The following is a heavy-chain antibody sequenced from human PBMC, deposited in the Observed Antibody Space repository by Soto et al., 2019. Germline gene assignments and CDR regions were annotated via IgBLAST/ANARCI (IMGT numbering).Heavy chain of an antibody. CDR3: ARRNFGDYDHYFDS. J-gene: IGHJ4*02. CDR1: GGSISSYY. Sequence: SETLFLTCTVSGGSISSYYGTWIRQPPGKGLEWIGYISHSGSTNYNPSLKSRVSISVDMSKNQFSLKLSSVTAADTAVYYCARRNFGDYDHYFDSWGQGTLVTVSS. CDR2: ISHSGST. D-gene: IGHD4-17*01. V-gene: IGHV4-59*01.